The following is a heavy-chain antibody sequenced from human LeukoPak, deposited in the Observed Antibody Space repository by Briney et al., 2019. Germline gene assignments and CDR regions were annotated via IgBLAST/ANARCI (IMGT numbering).Heavy chain of an antibody. J-gene: IGHJ3*02. Sequence: SETEALTCTVSGGSINSYYWSWIRQPAGKGLEWIGRIYTSGSTNYNPSLKSRVTMSVDTSKNQFSLKLSSVTAADTAVYYCARDGLYYYDQDAFDIWGQGTMVSPSS. CDR1: GGSINSYY. D-gene: IGHD3-22*01. CDR3: ARDGLYYYDQDAFDI. CDR2: IYTSGST. V-gene: IGHV4-4*07.